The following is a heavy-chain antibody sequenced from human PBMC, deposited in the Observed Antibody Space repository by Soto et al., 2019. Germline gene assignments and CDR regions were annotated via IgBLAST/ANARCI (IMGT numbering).Heavy chain of an antibody. D-gene: IGHD3-3*01. CDR3: ARDLSKNDFWSGYSRGNWFDP. CDR1: GGSISSGDYY. Sequence: SETLSLTCTVSGGSISSGDYYWSWIRQPPGKGLEWIGYIYYSGSTYYNPSLKSRVTISVDTSKNQFSLKLSSVTAADTAVYYCARDLSKNDFWSGYSRGNWFDPWGQGTLVTVSS. CDR2: IYYSGST. V-gene: IGHV4-30-4*01. J-gene: IGHJ5*02.